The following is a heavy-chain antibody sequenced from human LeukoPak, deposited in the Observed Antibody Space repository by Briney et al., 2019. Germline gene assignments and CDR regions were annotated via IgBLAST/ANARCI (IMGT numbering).Heavy chain of an antibody. CDR1: GFPFSGYW. Sequence: GESLRLSCAASGFPFSGYWMHWVRHAPGKGLVWVSRINNDGSITSYADSVKGRFTISRDNAKNTLDLQMNSLRAEDTALYYCARDNYGAKDYWGQGTLVSVSS. D-gene: IGHD4-17*01. CDR2: INNDGSIT. V-gene: IGHV3-74*01. CDR3: ARDNYGAKDY. J-gene: IGHJ4*02.